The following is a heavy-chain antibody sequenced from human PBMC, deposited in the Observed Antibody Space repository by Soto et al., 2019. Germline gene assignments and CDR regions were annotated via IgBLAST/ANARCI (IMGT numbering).Heavy chain of an antibody. V-gene: IGHV3-11*01. CDR2: ISSSGSTI. Sequence: GGSLRLSCAASGFTFSDYYMSWIRQAPGKGLEWVSYISSSGSTIYYADSVKGRFTISRDNAKNSLYLQMNSLRAEDTAVYYCARDLASGWAYFDYWGQGTLVTVSS. J-gene: IGHJ4*02. D-gene: IGHD6-19*01. CDR3: ARDLASGWAYFDY. CDR1: GFTFSDYY.